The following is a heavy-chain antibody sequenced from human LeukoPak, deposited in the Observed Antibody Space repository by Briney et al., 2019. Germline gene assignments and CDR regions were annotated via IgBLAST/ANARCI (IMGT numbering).Heavy chain of an antibody. Sequence: SETLSLTCTVSGGSISSSSYYWGWIRQPPGKGPEWIGSIYYSGSTYYNPSLKSRVTISVDTSKNQFSLKLSSVTAADTAVYYCARLRSTYWYFDLWGRGTLVTVSS. V-gene: IGHV4-39*07. J-gene: IGHJ2*01. CDR1: GGSISSSSYY. D-gene: IGHD4-17*01. CDR2: IYYSGST. CDR3: ARLRSTYWYFDL.